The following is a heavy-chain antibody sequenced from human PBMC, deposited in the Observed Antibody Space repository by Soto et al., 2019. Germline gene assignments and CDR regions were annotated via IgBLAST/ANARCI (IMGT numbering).Heavy chain of an antibody. J-gene: IGHJ5*02. V-gene: IGHV4-30-4*01. Sequence: SETLSLTCTVSGGTISTGDYYLRWIGQPPGKGLEWIGYIYYSGSTYYNPSLKSRVTISVDTSKTQFSLKLSSVTAADTAVYYCARDAYRGVTTLVRWFDPWRQVRMVTVSS. CDR2: IYYSGST. CDR1: GGTISTGDYY. CDR3: ARDAYRGVTTLVRWFDP. D-gene: IGHD4-17*01.